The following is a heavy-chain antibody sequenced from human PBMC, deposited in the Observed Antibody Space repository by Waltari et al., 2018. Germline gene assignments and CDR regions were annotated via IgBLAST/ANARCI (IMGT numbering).Heavy chain of an antibody. J-gene: IGHJ6*02. Sequence: QVQLQQWGAGLLKPSETLSLTCAVYGGSFSGYYWSWIRQPPGKGLEWIGEINLSGRTNYDPSRKRRVTISVDTSKNQFSLKLSSVTAADTAVYYCARRGYSYGHNYYYYGMDVWGQGTTVTVSS. CDR3: ARRGYSYGHNYYYYGMDV. CDR1: GGSFSGYY. D-gene: IGHD5-18*01. CDR2: INLSGRT. V-gene: IGHV4-34*01.